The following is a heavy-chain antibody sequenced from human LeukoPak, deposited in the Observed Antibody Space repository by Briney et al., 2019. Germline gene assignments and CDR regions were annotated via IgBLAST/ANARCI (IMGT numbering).Heavy chain of an antibody. CDR1: GGSISNYY. D-gene: IGHD1-26*01. V-gene: IGHV4-59*01. Sequence: PSETLSLSCTVSGGSISNYYWNWLRQPPGKGLEWIGYIYYSGSTNYNPSLKSRVTISVDTSKNQFSLKLSSVTAADTAVYYCARGRSDRYSGSSTGPFDYWGQGTLVTVSS. CDR3: ARGRSDRYSGSSTGPFDY. CDR2: IYYSGST. J-gene: IGHJ4*02.